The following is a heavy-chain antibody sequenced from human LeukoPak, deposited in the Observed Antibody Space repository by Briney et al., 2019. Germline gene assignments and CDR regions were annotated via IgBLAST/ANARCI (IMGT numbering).Heavy chain of an antibody. J-gene: IGHJ6*03. V-gene: IGHV3-74*01. CDR3: ARELYYYYMGV. CDR1: GFTFSSYW. Sequence: GGSLRLSCAASGFTFSSYWMHWVRQTPGKGPVWVSRINGDGSSTNYADSVKGRFTISRDNAQNTLYLQMNSLRAEGTAVYYCARELYYYYMGVWGKGTTVTVSS. CDR2: INGDGSST.